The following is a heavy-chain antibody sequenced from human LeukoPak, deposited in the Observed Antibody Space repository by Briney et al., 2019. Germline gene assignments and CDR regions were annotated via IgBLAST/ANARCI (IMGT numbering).Heavy chain of an antibody. CDR1: GYTFTGYN. CDR2: INPNGGGT. D-gene: IGHD3-10*01. Sequence: ASVKVSCKASGYTFTGYNMHWVRQAPGQGLGWMGWINPNGGGTSYAQKFQGRVTMTRDTSISTAYMELSRLRSDDTAVYYCARASSSGLLRYDSWGQGTLVTVSS. CDR3: ARASSSGLLRYDS. V-gene: IGHV1-2*02. J-gene: IGHJ5*01.